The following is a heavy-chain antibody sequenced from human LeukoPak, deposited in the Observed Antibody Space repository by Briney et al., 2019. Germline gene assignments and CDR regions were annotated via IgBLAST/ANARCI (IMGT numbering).Heavy chain of an antibody. J-gene: IGHJ4*02. CDR1: GFTVSSNY. CDR2: IYSGGST. V-gene: IGHV3-53*01. Sequence: GGSLRLSCAASGFTVSSNYMSWVRQAPGKGLEWVSVIYSGGSTYYADSVKGRFTISRDNSKNTLYLQMNSLRVEDTAVYYCAKLPVAGLYFDYWGQGTLVTVSS. CDR3: AKLPVAGLYFDY. D-gene: IGHD6-19*01.